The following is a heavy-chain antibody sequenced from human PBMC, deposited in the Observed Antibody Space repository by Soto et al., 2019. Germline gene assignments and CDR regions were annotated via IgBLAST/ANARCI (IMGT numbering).Heavy chain of an antibody. Sequence: QVQLQESGPGLVKPSQTLSLTCTVSGGSIRSGGNSWSWIRQHSGKGLEWIGYIYYSGSTYYNPSHQSRLTISLDTSKNQFSLKLSSVTAADTAVYYCARGVLRTFDYWGQGTLVTVSS. CDR2: IYYSGST. V-gene: IGHV4-31*03. CDR3: ARGVLRTFDY. J-gene: IGHJ4*02. CDR1: GGSIRSGGNS.